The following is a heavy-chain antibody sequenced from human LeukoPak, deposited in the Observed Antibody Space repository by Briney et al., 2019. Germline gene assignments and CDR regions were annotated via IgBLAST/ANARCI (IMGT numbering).Heavy chain of an antibody. Sequence: GGSLRLSCTATGFTFGDYAMSWFRQAPGKRLEWVGFIRSKAYGGTTEYAASVKGRSTISRDDSKSIAHLQMNSLKTEDTAVYYCTRSYYDSSGYYKYWGQGTLVTVSS. CDR2: IRSKAYGGTT. CDR3: TRSYYDSSGYYKY. V-gene: IGHV3-49*03. CDR1: GFTFGDYA. J-gene: IGHJ4*02. D-gene: IGHD3-22*01.